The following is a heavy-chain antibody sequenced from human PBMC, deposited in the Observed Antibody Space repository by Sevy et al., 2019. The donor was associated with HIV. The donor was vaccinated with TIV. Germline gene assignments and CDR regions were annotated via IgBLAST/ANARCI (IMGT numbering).Heavy chain of an antibody. V-gene: IGHV3-21*06. J-gene: IGHJ3*02. D-gene: IGHD3-22*01. CDR3: ARDQYYYDSSGYYPEGFAFDI. Sequence: GGSLRLSCAASGFTFSGYTMNWVRQAPGKGLEWVSAISSSGSYIYYADSVRGRFTIPRDNAKNSLYLQMSSLRAEDTAVYYCARDQYYYDSSGYYPEGFAFDIWGQGTMVTVSS. CDR2: ISSSGSYI. CDR1: GFTFSGYT.